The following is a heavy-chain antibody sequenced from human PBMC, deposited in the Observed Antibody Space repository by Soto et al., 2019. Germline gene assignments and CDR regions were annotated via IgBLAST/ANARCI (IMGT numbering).Heavy chain of an antibody. V-gene: IGHV1-3*01. D-gene: IGHD3-10*01. CDR2: INAGNGNT. Sequence: QVQLVQSGAEVKKPGASVKVSCKASGYTSTSYAMHWVRQAPGQRLEWMGWINAGNGNTKYSQKFQGRVTITRDTSASTAYMELSSLRSEDTAVYYCARDSGFSGFEADWGQGTLVTVSS. J-gene: IGHJ4*02. CDR3: ARDSGFSGFEAD. CDR1: GYTSTSYA.